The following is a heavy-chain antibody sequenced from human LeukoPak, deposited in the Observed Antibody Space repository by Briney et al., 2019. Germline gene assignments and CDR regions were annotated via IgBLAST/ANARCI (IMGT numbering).Heavy chain of an antibody. D-gene: IGHD2-2*01. J-gene: IGHJ6*02. CDR2: TYYRSKWYN. CDR3: ARARIPAAMLYYYYGMDV. CDR1: GDSVSSNSAA. V-gene: IGHV6-1*01. Sequence: SQTLSLTCAISGDSVSSNSAAWNWIRQSPSRGHEWLGRTYYRSKWYNDYAVSVKSRITINPDTSKNQFSLQLNSVTPEDTAVYYCARARIPAAMLYYYYGMDVWGQGTTVTVSS.